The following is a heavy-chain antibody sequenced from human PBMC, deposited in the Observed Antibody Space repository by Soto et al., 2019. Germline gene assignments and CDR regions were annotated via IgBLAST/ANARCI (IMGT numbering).Heavy chain of an antibody. D-gene: IGHD2-15*01. CDR2: ISRGGSI. CDR1: GFTVSSQY. J-gene: IGHJ6*03. Sequence: EVQLVESGGGLVQPGGSLRLSCAASGFTVSSQYMSWVRQAPGKGLEWVSLISRGGSISYADSAKSRFTISRDNSENTLYRQMSTRRLEDTAVCYCTRDDVRCSHGTCYGRPMDVWVKGTAGSVCS. CDR3: TRDDVRCSHGTCYGRPMDV. V-gene: IGHV3-66*01.